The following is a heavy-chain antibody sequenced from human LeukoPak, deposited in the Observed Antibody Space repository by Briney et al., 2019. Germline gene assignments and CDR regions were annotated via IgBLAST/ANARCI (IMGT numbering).Heavy chain of an antibody. CDR1: GFTFSRYS. J-gene: IGHJ4*02. CDR2: ITSSSSTI. Sequence: GGSLRLSCAASGFTFSRYSMNWVRQAPGKGLEWVSYITSSSSTIYYADSVKGRFTISRDNAKNSLYLQMNSLRAEDTAVYNCAPLCGGDCYHFDSWGQGTLVTVSS. CDR3: APLCGGDCYHFDS. V-gene: IGHV3-48*04. D-gene: IGHD2-21*02.